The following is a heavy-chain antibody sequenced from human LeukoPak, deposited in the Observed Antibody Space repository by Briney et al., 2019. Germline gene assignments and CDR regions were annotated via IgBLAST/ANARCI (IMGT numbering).Heavy chain of an antibody. CDR3: ARTPGYYYYYMDV. J-gene: IGHJ6*03. V-gene: IGHV3-48*03. CDR2: ISSSGSTI. CDR1: GFTFSSYE. Sequence: GGSLRLSCAASGFTFSSYEMNWVRQAPGKGLEWVSYISSSGSTINYADSVKGRFTISRDNAKNSLYLQMNSLRVEDTAVYYCARTPGYYYYYMDVWGKGTTVTVSS.